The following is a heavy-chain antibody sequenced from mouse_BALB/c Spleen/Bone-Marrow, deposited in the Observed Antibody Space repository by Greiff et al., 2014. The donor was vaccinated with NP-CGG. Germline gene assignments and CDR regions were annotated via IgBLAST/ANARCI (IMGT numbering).Heavy chain of an antibody. CDR1: GYTFSSYW. CDR3: ARERGY. J-gene: IGHJ3*01. CDR2: ILPGSGST. V-gene: IGHV1-9*01. Sequence: VKLQESGAELMKTGASVKMSCKATGYTFSSYWIEWVKQRPGHGLEWIGEILPGSGSTNYNEKFKGKATFTADTSSNTAYMQLSSLTSEDSAVYYCARERGYWGQGTLVTVSA.